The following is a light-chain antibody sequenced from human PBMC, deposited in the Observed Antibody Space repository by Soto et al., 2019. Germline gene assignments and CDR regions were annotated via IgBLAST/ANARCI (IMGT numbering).Light chain of an antibody. V-gene: IGLV1-44*01. CDR1: HSNIGANT. CDR3: AAWDDSLNGLI. J-gene: IGLJ2*01. CDR2: TND. Sequence: QSVLSQPPSASGTPGQRVSLSCSGSHSNIGANTVNWYQHVPGAAPTLLIYTNDQRPSGVAGRFSGSKSGTSASLAISGLRSDDEGHYYCAAWDDSLNGLIFGGGTKLTVL.